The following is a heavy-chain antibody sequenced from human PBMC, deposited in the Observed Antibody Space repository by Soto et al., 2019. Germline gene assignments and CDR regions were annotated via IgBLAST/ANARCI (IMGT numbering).Heavy chain of an antibody. CDR1: GGSISSYY. CDR2: IYYSGST. CDR3: ARHVTMIVVVGPNYYYGMDV. J-gene: IGHJ6*02. Sequence: SESLSLTCTVSGGSISSYYWSLIRQPPGKGLEWIGYIYYSGSTNYNPSLKSRVTISVDTSKNQFSLKLSSVTAADTAVYYCARHVTMIVVVGPNYYYGMDVWGQGTTVTVSS. V-gene: IGHV4-59*08. D-gene: IGHD3-22*01.